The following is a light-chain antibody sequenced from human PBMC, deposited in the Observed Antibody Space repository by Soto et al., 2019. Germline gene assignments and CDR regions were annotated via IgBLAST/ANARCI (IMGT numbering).Light chain of an antibody. CDR1: QGIRSY. Sequence: DIQLTQSPSFLSASVGDRVTITCRASQGIRSYLAWYQQKPGKAPKLLIYAASTLQSGVPSRFSGSGSGTEFTLTIGSLQPEDFATYYCQQLNSYPLTFGQGTKVEIK. CDR3: QQLNSYPLT. J-gene: IGKJ1*01. CDR2: AAS. V-gene: IGKV1-9*01.